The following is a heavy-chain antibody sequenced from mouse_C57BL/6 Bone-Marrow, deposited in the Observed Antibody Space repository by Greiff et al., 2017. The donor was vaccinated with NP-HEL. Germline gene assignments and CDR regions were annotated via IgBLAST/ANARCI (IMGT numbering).Heavy chain of an antibody. J-gene: IGHJ4*01. D-gene: IGHD1-1*01. CDR3: ARAPLHYYGSSYGYAMDY. CDR1: GFTFSSYA. CDR2: ISDGGSYT. V-gene: IGHV5-4*01. Sequence: EVQLVESGGGLVKPGGSLKLSCAASGFTFSSYAMSWVRQTPEKSLEWVATISDGGSYTYYPDNVKGRFTISRDNAKNNLYLQMSHLKSEDTAMYYCARAPLHYYGSSYGYAMDYWGQGTSVTVSS.